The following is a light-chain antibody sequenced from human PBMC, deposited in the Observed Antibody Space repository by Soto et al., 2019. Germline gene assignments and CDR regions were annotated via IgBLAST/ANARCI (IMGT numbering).Light chain of an antibody. CDR2: IAS. CDR1: QSISRH. J-gene: IGKJ5*01. CDR3: QQTYSTPQH. V-gene: IGKV1-39*01. Sequence: GDRVTITCRASQSISRHLNWYQQKPGKAPKLLINIASSLQSGVPSRFSGSGSGTDLTLTISNVQPEDFATYYCQQTYSTPQHFGQGKRREIK.